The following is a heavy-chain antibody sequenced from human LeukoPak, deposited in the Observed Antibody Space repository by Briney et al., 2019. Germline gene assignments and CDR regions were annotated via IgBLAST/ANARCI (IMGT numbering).Heavy chain of an antibody. CDR3: ARGIVGATRWFDP. CDR1: GFTFSSYS. Sequence: PGGSVRLSCAASGFTFSSYSMNWVRQAPGKGLEWVSSISSSSSYIYYADSVKGRFTISRDNAKNSLYLQMNSLRAEDTAVYYCARGIVGATRWFDPWGQGTLVTVSS. D-gene: IGHD1-26*01. J-gene: IGHJ5*02. CDR2: ISSSSSYI. V-gene: IGHV3-21*01.